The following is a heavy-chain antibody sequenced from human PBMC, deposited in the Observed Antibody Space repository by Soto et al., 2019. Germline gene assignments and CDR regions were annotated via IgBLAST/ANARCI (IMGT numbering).Heavy chain of an antibody. CDR1: GFTVSSNY. J-gene: IGHJ4*02. CDR2: IYSGGSA. CDR3: ARHGYSYGGGYSDY. Sequence: EVQLVESGGGLVQPGGSLRLSCAASGFTVSSNYMSWVRQAPGKGLAWVSVIYSGGSAYYADSVKGRFTISRDNSKNTLYLQMNSLRAEDTAVYYCARHGYSYGGGYSDYWGQGTLVTVSS. V-gene: IGHV3-66*04. D-gene: IGHD5-18*01.